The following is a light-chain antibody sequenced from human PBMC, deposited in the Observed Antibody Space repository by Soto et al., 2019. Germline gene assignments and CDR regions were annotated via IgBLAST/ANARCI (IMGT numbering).Light chain of an antibody. J-gene: IGLJ2*01. CDR2: EVS. Sequence: QSVLTQPPSASGSPGQSVTISCTGTSSDVGGYNYVSWYQQHPGKAPKLIIYEVSKRPSGVPDRFSGSKSGNTASLTVSGLQADDEADYYCKSYVGDNTVVFGGGTQLTVL. V-gene: IGLV2-8*01. CDR3: KSYVGDNTVV. CDR1: SSDVGGYNY.